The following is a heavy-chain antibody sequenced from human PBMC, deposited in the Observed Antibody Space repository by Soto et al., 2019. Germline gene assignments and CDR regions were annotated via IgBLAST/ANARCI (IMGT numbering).Heavy chain of an antibody. CDR3: ARSIAGARDY. Sequence: QVQLVQSGAEVKKPGSSVKVSCKASGGTFSSYTISWVRQAPGQGLEWMGRIIPILGIANYAQKFQGRVTITADKSTSKGYMGLSGLRSEDTAVYYCARSIAGARDYWGQGTLVTVSS. CDR2: IIPILGIA. V-gene: IGHV1-69*02. D-gene: IGHD6-19*01. CDR1: GGTFSSYT. J-gene: IGHJ4*02.